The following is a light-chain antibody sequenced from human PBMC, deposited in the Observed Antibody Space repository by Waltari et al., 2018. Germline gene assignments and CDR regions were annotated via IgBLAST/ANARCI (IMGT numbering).Light chain of an antibody. Sequence: EIMLTQSPGTLSLSPGERATLSCKASQSIRTYLAWYQQQPGQAPRLLIYHASSRATGIPDRFSGSGSGTDFSLTISRLEPEDFAVYYCQNYVRLPATFGQGTKVEIK. V-gene: IGKV3-20*01. CDR2: HAS. CDR1: QSIRTY. J-gene: IGKJ1*01. CDR3: QNYVRLPAT.